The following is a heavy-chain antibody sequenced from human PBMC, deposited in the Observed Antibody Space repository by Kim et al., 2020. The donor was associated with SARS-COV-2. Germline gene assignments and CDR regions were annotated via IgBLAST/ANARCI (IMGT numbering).Heavy chain of an antibody. J-gene: IGHJ4*02. V-gene: IGHV4-4*02. CDR2: IYHSGST. CDR3: ARDPGGYSSGPQGHFDY. CDR1: GGSISSSNW. Sequence: SETLSLTCAVSGGSISSSNWWSWVRQPPGKGLEWIGEIYHSGSTNYNPSLKSRVTISVDKSKNQFSLKLSSVTAADMAVYYCARDPGGYSSGPQGHFDYWGQGTLVTVSS. D-gene: IGHD6-19*01.